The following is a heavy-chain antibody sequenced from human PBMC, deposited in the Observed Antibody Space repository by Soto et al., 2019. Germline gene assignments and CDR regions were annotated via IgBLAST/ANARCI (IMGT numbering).Heavy chain of an antibody. V-gene: IGHV3-7*01. D-gene: IGHD1-26*01. Sequence: GGSLRLSCAASGFTFSSYCMSWVRQAPGKGLEWVANIKQDGSEKYYVDSVKGRFTISRDNAENSLYLQMNSLRAEDTAVYYCTRGGCNSESYYCFDYWGQGTLVNVS. CDR1: GFTFSSYC. CDR3: TRGGCNSESYYCFDY. CDR2: IKQDGSEK. J-gene: IGHJ4*02.